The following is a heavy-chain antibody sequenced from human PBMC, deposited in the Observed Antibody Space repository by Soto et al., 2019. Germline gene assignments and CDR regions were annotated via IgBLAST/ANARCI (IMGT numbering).Heavy chain of an antibody. D-gene: IGHD3-3*01. CDR3: AKDPYYDFWSGSNFDH. V-gene: IGHV3-23*01. Sequence: EVQLLESGGDLVQPGGSLRLSCVVSGVSFSSHTMNWVRQAPGKGLEWVSSISGSSESTYYADSVKGRFTISRDASKSTLQLQLNSLRVEATAVYYCAKDPYYDFWSGSNFDHWGQGTLVTVSS. CDR1: GVSFSSHT. J-gene: IGHJ4*02. CDR2: ISGSSEST.